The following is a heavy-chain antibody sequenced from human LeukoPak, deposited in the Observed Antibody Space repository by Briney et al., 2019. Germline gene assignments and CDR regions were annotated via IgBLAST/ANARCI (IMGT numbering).Heavy chain of an antibody. Sequence: NPSDTLSLTCTVSGASISSSSSYWGWIRQPPGKGLEWLGNIYSRGNTYYKPSLRSRVTISIDTSKNQFSLRLTSVTAADTAVYYCARVTGYRIEDYFDYWGQGTLVTVSS. J-gene: IGHJ4*02. D-gene: IGHD6-13*01. CDR1: GASISSSSSY. CDR2: IYSRGNT. CDR3: ARVTGYRIEDYFDY. V-gene: IGHV4-39*07.